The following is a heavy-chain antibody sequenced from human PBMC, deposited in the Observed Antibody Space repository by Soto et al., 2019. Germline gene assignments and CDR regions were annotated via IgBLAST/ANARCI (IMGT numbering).Heavy chain of an antibody. J-gene: IGHJ6*02. CDR3: ARPPYITIFGVVTMGMGMDV. CDR1: GYTFTSYY. V-gene: IGHV1-46*01. Sequence: ASVKVSCKASGYTFTSYYMHWVRQAPGQGLEWMGIINPSGGSKSNAQKFKGRVTMTRYTSTSIVYMELISLRSEDTAVYYFARPPYITIFGVVTMGMGMDVWGQGTTVTVSS. CDR2: INPSGGSK. D-gene: IGHD3-3*01.